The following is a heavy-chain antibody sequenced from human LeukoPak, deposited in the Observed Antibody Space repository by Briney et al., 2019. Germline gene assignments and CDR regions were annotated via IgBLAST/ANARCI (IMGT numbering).Heavy chain of an antibody. CDR2: IYYSGST. D-gene: IGHD3-10*01. Sequence: SETLSLTCTVSGGSISSYYWSWIQQPPGKGLEWIGYIYYSGSTNYNPSLKSRVTISVDTSKNQFSLKLSSVTAADTAVYYCARVHLRVFDYWGQGTLVTVSS. CDR3: ARVHLRVFDY. CDR1: GGSISSYY. V-gene: IGHV4-59*01. J-gene: IGHJ4*02.